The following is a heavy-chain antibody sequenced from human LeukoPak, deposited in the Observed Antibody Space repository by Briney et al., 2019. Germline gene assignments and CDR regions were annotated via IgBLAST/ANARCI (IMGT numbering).Heavy chain of an antibody. CDR3: ARDPGGVFDY. V-gene: IGHV3-9*01. Sequence: PGRSLRLSCAASGFTFDDYAMHWVRQAPGKGLEWVSGISWNSGSIGHADSVKGRFTISRDNSKSTLYLQMNILRAEDTAVYYCARDPGGVFDYWGQGTLVTVSS. D-gene: IGHD3-16*01. CDR2: ISWNSGSI. CDR1: GFTFDDYA. J-gene: IGHJ4*02.